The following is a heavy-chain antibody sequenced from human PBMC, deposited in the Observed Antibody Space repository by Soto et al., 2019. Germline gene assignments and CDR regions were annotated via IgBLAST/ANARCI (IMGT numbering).Heavy chain of an antibody. CDR2: IYYSGST. D-gene: IGHD3-16*01. J-gene: IGHJ5*02. CDR1: GGSISSSSYY. CDR3: ARRGIMITFGGVNVFDP. Sequence: QLQLQESGPGLVKPSETLSLTCTVSGGSISSSSYYWGWIRQPPGKGLEWIGSIYYSGSTYYNPSLKSRVTISVDTSKNQFSLKLSSVTAADTAVYYCARRGIMITFGGVNVFDPWGQGTLVTVSS. V-gene: IGHV4-39*01.